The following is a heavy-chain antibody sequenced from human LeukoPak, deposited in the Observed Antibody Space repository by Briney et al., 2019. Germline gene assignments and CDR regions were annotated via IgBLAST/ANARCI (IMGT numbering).Heavy chain of an antibody. CDR2: VNHIGST. CDR1: GGSFSGYY. J-gene: IGHJ4*02. Sequence: PSETLPLTCAVYGGSFSGYYWSWIRQPPGKGLEWIGEVNHIGSTNYSPSLKSRLTISVDTSKNQFSLKLSSVTAADTAVYYCARGRGYSYEVGFDYWGQGTLVTVSS. CDR3: ARGRGYSYEVGFDY. D-gene: IGHD5-18*01. V-gene: IGHV4-34*01.